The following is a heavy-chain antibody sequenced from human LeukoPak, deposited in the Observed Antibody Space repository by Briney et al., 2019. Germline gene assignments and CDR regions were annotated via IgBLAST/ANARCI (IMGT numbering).Heavy chain of an antibody. V-gene: IGHV3-30*03. J-gene: IGHJ4*02. CDR2: ISYDGSNK. CDR3: ARVRLHFDY. CDR1: GFTFSSYG. D-gene: IGHD6-25*01. Sequence: AGGSLRLSCAASGFTFSSYGMHWVRQAPGKGLEWVAVISYDGSNKYYADSVKGRFTISRDNSKNTLYLQMNSLRAEDTAVYYCARVRLHFDYWGQGTLVTVSS.